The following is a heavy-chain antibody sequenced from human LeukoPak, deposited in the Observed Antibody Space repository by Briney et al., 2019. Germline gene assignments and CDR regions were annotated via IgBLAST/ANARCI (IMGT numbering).Heavy chain of an antibody. Sequence: SETLSLTCIVSGGPISVDYWNWIRQAPGKGLEWIGYIYYTGRTKYNPSLASRLTISIDTSKSQFSLRLTSVTAADTAVYYCAREVHDYVWGSQHDALDIWGQGTMVTVSS. V-gene: IGHV4-59*01. J-gene: IGHJ3*02. CDR1: GGPISVDY. CDR3: AREVHDYVWGSQHDALDI. D-gene: IGHD3-16*01. CDR2: IYYTGRT.